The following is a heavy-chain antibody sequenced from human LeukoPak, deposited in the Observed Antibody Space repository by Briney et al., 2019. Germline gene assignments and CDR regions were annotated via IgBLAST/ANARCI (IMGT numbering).Heavy chain of an antibody. J-gene: IGHJ4*02. CDR1: GLTFSGYL. CDR2: INTDGSDT. D-gene: IGHD4-23*01. Sequence: GGSLRLSCAASGLTFSGYLMHWVRQAPVKGLVWVSRINTDGSDTSYADSVKGRFTISRDNGKNTLFLQMNSLRAEDAAVYYCVRGNDYGGPHYWGQGTLVTVSS. CDR3: VRGNDYGGPHY. V-gene: IGHV3-74*01.